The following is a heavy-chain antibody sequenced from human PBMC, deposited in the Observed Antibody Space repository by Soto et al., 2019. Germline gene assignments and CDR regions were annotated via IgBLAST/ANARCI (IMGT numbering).Heavy chain of an antibody. CDR3: ARVPLRLGIYYIDF. D-gene: IGHD5-12*01. V-gene: IGHV1-3*01. Sequence: GASVKVSCKASGYTFTSYAMHWVRQAPGQRLEWMGWINAGNGNTKYSQKFQGRVTITRDTSASTAYMELSSLRSEDTAVYYCARVPLRLGIYYIDFWGQGILVTVSS. J-gene: IGHJ4*01. CDR2: INAGNGNT. CDR1: GYTFTSYA.